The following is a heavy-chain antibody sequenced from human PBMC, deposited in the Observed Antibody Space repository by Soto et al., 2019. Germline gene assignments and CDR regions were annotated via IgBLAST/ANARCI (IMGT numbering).Heavy chain of an antibody. V-gene: IGHV3-33*08. J-gene: IGHJ4*02. D-gene: IGHD1-1*01. Sequence: QVQLVESGGGVVQPGMSLSLSCADSGFTFSEYDMHWVRQAPGKGLEWVALISYLGTKTDYADSVKGRFTISRDNFKKTLSLQMESLRVEDSAIYFCARTDTGGTYFEFWGRGTLVTVSS. CDR1: GFTFSEYD. CDR2: ISYLGTKT. CDR3: ARTDTGGTYFEF.